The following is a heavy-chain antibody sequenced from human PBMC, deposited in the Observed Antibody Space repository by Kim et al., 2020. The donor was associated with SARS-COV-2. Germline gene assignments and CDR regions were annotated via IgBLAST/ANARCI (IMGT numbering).Heavy chain of an antibody. J-gene: IGHJ6*02. Sequence: QGRVTMTRDTSTSTVYMELSSLRSEDTAVYYCARERAPSRNRYYYYGMDVWGQGTTVTVSS. D-gene: IGHD1-1*01. CDR3: ARERAPSRNRYYYYGMDV. V-gene: IGHV1-46*01.